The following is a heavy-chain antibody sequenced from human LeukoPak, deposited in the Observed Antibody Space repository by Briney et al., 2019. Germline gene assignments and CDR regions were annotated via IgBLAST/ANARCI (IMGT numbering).Heavy chain of an antibody. CDR3: AKGGNYYGSGDDAFDI. J-gene: IGHJ3*02. V-gene: IGHV3-9*03. CDR1: GFTFDDYA. CDR2: ISWNSGSI. Sequence: PGGSLRLSCAASGFTFDDYAMHWVRQAPGKGLEWVSGISWNSGSIGYADSVKGRFTISRDNAKNSLYLQMNSLRAEDMALYYCAKGGNYYGSGDDAFDIWGQGTMVTVSS. D-gene: IGHD3-10*01.